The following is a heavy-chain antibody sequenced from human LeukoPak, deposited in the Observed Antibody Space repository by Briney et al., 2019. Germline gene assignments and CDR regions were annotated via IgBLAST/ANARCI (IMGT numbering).Heavy chain of an antibody. CDR3: ARVGSPYY. Sequence: SETLSLTCTVSGGSISSSSYYWGWIRQPPGKGLEWIGSIYYSGSTYYNLSLKGRVTISVDTSKNQFSLKLSSVTAADTAVYYCARVGSPYYWGQGTLVTVSS. CDR2: IYYSGST. CDR1: GGSISSSSYY. V-gene: IGHV4-39*07. J-gene: IGHJ4*02.